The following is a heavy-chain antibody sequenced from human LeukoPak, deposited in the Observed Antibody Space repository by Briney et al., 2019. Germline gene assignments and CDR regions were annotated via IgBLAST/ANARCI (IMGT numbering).Heavy chain of an antibody. D-gene: IGHD1-26*01. CDR3: ARDPYSGNYGDYYYYYMDD. Sequence: GGSLRLSCVASGLTFNTYNMIWVRQAPGKGMEWVSSITSSSSYIYYADSVKGRFTISRDNAKSSLYLQMNSLRDEDTAVYYCARDPYSGNYGDYYYYYMDDWGKGTTVTISS. CDR2: ITSSSSYI. J-gene: IGHJ6*03. V-gene: IGHV3-21*01. CDR1: GLTFNTYN.